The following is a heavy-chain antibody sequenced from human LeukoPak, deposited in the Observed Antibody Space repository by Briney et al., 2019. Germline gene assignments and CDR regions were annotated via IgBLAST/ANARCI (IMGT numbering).Heavy chain of an antibody. CDR3: ARGRYYDIPYYFDN. Sequence: GGSLRLSCAASGFTLDDYVMHWVRQAPGKGLEWVSGISWNSVSIGYADSVKGRFTISRDNAKNSLYLQMSSLRAEDTALYYCARGRYYDIPYYFDNWGQGTLVTVSS. V-gene: IGHV3-9*01. J-gene: IGHJ4*02. CDR1: GFTLDDYV. D-gene: IGHD3-9*01. CDR2: ISWNSVSI.